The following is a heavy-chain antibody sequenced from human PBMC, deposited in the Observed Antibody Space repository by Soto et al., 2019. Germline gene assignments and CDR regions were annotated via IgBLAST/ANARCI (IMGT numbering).Heavy chain of an antibody. D-gene: IGHD3-16*01. CDR1: GGSVSSGSYY. J-gene: IGHJ4*02. CDR2: IYYSGST. Sequence: SETLSLTCTVSGGSVSSGSYYWSWIRQPPGKGLEWIGYIYYSGSTNYNPSLKSRVTISVDTSKNRFSLKLSSVTAADTAVYYCARDRDYVLAYWGQGTLVTVSS. CDR3: ARDRDYVLAY. V-gene: IGHV4-61*01.